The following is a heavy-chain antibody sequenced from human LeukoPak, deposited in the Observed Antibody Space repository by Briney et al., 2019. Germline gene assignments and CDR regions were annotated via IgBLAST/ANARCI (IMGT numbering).Heavy chain of an antibody. CDR1: GFTFSSNW. D-gene: IGHD6-6*01. CDR3: ARAQNAARPYDY. J-gene: IGHJ4*02. V-gene: IGHV3-7*01. CDR2: IKQDGSEK. Sequence: GGSLRLSCAASGFTFSSNWMSWVRQAPGKGLEWVANIKQDGSEKCYVDSVKGRFTISRDNSKNTLYLQMNSLRAEDTAVYYCARAQNAARPYDYWGQGTLVTVSS.